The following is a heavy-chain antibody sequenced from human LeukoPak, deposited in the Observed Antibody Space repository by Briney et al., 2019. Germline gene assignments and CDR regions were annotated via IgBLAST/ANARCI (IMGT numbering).Heavy chain of an antibody. CDR1: GFTFSSYA. V-gene: IGHV3-23*01. CDR2: ISGNGVGT. D-gene: IGHD5-18*01. J-gene: IGHJ4*02. CDR3: AKSPRGYTYGHTEYYFDF. Sequence: PGGSLRLSCAASGFTFSSYAMSWVRQAPGKGLEWVSAISGNGVGTYYADSVKGRFTISRDNSKNTLYLQMNSLRAEDTAVYYCAKSPRGYTYGHTEYYFDFWGQGTLVTVSS.